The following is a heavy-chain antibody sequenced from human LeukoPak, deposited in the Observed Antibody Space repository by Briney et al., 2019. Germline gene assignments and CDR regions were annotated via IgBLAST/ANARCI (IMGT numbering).Heavy chain of an antibody. CDR2: IVVGSGNT. J-gene: IGHJ3*02. Sequence: ASVKVSCKASGFTFTSSAVQWVRQARGQRLEWIGWIVVGSGNTNYAQKFQERVTITRDMSTSTAYMELSSLRSEDTAVYYCAARYCSSTSCFTDAFDIWGQGTMVTVSS. CDR3: AARYCSSTSCFTDAFDI. CDR1: GFTFTSSA. V-gene: IGHV1-58*01. D-gene: IGHD2-2*01.